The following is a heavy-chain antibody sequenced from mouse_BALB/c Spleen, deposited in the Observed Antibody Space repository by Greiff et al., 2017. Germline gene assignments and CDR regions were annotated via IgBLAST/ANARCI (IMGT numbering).Heavy chain of an antibody. Sequence: EVKLMESGGGLVKPGGSLKLSCAASGFTFSSYAMSWVRQTPEKRLEWVATISSGGSYTYYPDSVKGRFTISRDNAKNTLYLQMSSLRSEDTAMYYCARLYYGNLYAMDYWGQGTSVTVSS. CDR2: ISSGGSYT. J-gene: IGHJ4*01. CDR3: ARLYYGNLYAMDY. CDR1: GFTFSSYA. D-gene: IGHD2-1*01. V-gene: IGHV5-9-3*01.